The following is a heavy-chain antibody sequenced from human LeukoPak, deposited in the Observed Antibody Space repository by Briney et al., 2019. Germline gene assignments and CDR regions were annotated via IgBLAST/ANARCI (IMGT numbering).Heavy chain of an antibody. J-gene: IGHJ3*02. CDR1: GFTFSSYE. Sequence: GESLRLSCAASGFTFSSYEMNWVRQAPGKGLEWVSYISSGGGTVYYADSVKGRFTISRDNAKNSLYLQMNSLRAEDTAVYYCARVIIVGATGIWGQGTMVTVSS. CDR2: ISSGGGTV. CDR3: ARVIIVGATGI. D-gene: IGHD1-26*01. V-gene: IGHV3-48*03.